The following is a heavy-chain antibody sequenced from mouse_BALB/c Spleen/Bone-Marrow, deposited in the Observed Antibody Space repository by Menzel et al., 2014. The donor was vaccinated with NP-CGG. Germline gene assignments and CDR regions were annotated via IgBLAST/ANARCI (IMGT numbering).Heavy chain of an antibody. CDR2: INSNGGFT. J-gene: IGHJ3*01. Sequence: VQRVESGGGLVQPGGSLKLSCAASGFTFSSFGMSWVRQTPDKRLELVANINSNGGFTYYADSVKGRFTISRDNAMNTLYLQMRSLKSEDTAIYYCSRGVDYSSWFAYWGQGTLVTVSA. CDR1: GFTFSSFG. D-gene: IGHD2-4*01. V-gene: IGHV5-6-3*01. CDR3: SRGVDYSSWFAY.